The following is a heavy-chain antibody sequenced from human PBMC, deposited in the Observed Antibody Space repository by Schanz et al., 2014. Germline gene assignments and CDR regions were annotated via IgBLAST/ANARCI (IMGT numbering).Heavy chain of an antibody. CDR3: ARGRTFDY. CDR2: MNPNSGNP. Sequence: QVQLVQSGAEVKKLGSSVKVSCKASGGTFSSYTINWVRQAPGQGLEWLGWMNPNSGNPGFAQKFRDRVTMTRNTSMSTAYIELHILTSEDTAVYYCARGRTFDYWGQGTLVTVSS. V-gene: IGHV1-8*02. CDR1: GGTFSSYT. J-gene: IGHJ4*02.